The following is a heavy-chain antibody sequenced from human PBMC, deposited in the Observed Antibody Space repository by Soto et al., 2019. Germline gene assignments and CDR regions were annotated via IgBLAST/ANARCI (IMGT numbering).Heavy chain of an antibody. D-gene: IGHD3-10*01. Sequence: EVQLLESGGDLIQPGGSLRLSCVASGLTFGSRAMSWVRQSPGEGLEWVSTITDTSGDAKYADSVRGRFAISRDNSKNALYLQMGALRAEDSAIYFCVRGSKDSYPGSRIFDFWGRGTLVTVSS. CDR2: ITDTSGDA. CDR3: VRGSKDSYPGSRIFDF. J-gene: IGHJ4*02. V-gene: IGHV3-23*01. CDR1: GLTFGSRA.